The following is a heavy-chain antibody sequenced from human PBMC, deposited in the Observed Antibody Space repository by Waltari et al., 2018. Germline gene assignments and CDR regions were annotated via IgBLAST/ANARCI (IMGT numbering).Heavy chain of an antibody. CDR3: ARVRLPGRRSWQYFQH. J-gene: IGHJ1*01. D-gene: IGHD6-13*01. CDR1: GGSISSGSYY. Sequence: QVQLQEAGPGLVKPSQTLSLTCTVSGGSISSGSYYGRWIRQPAGKGPEWIGRIYTSGSTTDSPSLKSRVTISVFPSKVQFSPKLSSVTAAVTAVSHCARVRLPGRRSWQYFQHWGQGTLVTVSS. V-gene: IGHV4-61*02. CDR2: IYTSGST.